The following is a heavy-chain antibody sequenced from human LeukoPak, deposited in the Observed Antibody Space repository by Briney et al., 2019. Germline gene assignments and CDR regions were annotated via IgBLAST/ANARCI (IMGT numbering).Heavy chain of an antibody. V-gene: IGHV4-59*01. CDR2: IYYSGST. CDR1: GGSMTNLY. J-gene: IGHJ6*02. CDR3: AKGGSTNFYYGDV. Sequence: SETLSLTCSVSGGSMTNLYWTWIRQPPGKGLEWIGDIYYSGSTRYNTSLESRVTISVDTSKNQFSLKLSSVTAADTAVYYCAKGGSTNFYYGDVWGQGTTVTVSS. D-gene: IGHD2/OR15-2a*01.